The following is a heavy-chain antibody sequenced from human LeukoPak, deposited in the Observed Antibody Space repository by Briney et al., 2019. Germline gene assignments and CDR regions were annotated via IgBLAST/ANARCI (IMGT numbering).Heavy chain of an antibody. V-gene: IGHV4-30-2*01. J-gene: IGHJ4*02. Sequence: PSQTLSLTCTVSGGSISSGGYYWRWIRQPPGKGLEWIGYIYHSGSTYYNPSLKSRVTISVDRSKNQFSLKLSSVTAADTAVYYCARDSLTTASDYWGQGTLVTVSS. CDR2: IYHSGST. D-gene: IGHD4/OR15-4a*01. CDR3: ARDSLTTASDY. CDR1: GGSISSGGYY.